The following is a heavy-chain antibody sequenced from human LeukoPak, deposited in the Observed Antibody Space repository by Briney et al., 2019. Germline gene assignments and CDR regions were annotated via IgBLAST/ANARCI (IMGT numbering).Heavy chain of an antibody. Sequence: GGSLRLSCTASGFTFSTFWMSWVRQAPGKGLEWVAHINQDGSEKYYVDSVKGRFTVSRDNAKNSLYLQMNSLRAEDTAVHYCARDLVGYSSSWYYFDYWGQGTLVTVSS. D-gene: IGHD6-13*01. CDR2: INQDGSEK. J-gene: IGHJ4*02. V-gene: IGHV3-7*01. CDR3: ARDLVGYSSSWYYFDY. CDR1: GFTFSTFW.